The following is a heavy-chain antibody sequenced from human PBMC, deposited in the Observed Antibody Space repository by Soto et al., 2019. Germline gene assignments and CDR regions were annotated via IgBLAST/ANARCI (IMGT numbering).Heavy chain of an antibody. CDR2: IYYSGST. Sequence: KTSETLSLTCTVSGGSISSYYWSWIRQPPGKGLEWIGYIYYSGSTNYNPSLKSRVTISVDTSKNQFSLKLSSVTAADTAVYYCARLSYYYYMDVWGKGTTVTVSS. CDR1: GGSISSYY. V-gene: IGHV4-59*08. J-gene: IGHJ6*03. CDR3: ARLSYYYYMDV.